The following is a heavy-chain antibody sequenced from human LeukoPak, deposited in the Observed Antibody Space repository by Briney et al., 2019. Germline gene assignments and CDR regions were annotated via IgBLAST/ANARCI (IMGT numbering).Heavy chain of an antibody. J-gene: IGHJ4*02. Sequence: PSETLALTCTVSGGSSSSYYWSWIRQPPRKVLEWIGYIYYSGSTNYNPSLKSRVTISVDTSKNQFSLKLSSVTAADTAVYYCARRSSSFDYWGQGTLVTVSS. V-gene: IGHV4-59*01. D-gene: IGHD6-13*01. CDR3: ARRSSSFDY. CDR1: GGSSSSYY. CDR2: IYYSGST.